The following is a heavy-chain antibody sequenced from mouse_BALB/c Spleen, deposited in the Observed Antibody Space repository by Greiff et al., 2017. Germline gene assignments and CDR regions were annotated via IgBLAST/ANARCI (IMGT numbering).Heavy chain of an antibody. D-gene: IGHD2-4*01. J-gene: IGHJ3*01. CDR2: ISYDGSN. CDR3: ARAYDYGGFAY. Sequence: VQLKESGPGLVKPSQSLSLTCSVTGYSITSGYYWNWIRQFPGNKLEWMGYISYDGSNNYNPSLKNRISITRDTSKNQFFLKLNSVTTEDTATYYCARAYDYGGFAYWGQGTLVTVSA. CDR1: GYSITSGYY. V-gene: IGHV3-6*02.